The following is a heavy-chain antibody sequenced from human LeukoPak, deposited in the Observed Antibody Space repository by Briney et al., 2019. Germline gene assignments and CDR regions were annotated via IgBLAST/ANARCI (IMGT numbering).Heavy chain of an antibody. J-gene: IGHJ4*02. V-gene: IGHV4-4*07. CDR2: IYTSGST. D-gene: IGHD5-12*01. CDR3: ARDGRSGYARGPYYFDY. Sequence: SETLSLTCTVSGGSISSYYWSWIRQPAGKGLEWIGRIYTSGSTNYNPSLKSRVTMSVDTTKNQFSLKLSSVTAADMAVYYCARDGRSGYARGPYYFDYWGQGTLVTVSS. CDR1: GGSISSYY.